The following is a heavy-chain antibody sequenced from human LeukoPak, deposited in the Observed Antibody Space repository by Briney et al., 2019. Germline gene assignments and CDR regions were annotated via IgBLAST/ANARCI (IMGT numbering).Heavy chain of an antibody. Sequence: GGSLRLSCAASGFTFASYSMNWVRQAPGKGLEWVSSISGDSTYIYNAGSVKGRFTISRDNAQASLYLQMIGLRADGTAVYYCARVSGRLERQSDLDYWGQGTLVIVSS. CDR3: ARVSGRLERQSDLDY. V-gene: IGHV3-21*01. CDR1: GFTFASYS. J-gene: IGHJ4*02. D-gene: IGHD1-1*01. CDR2: ISGDSTYI.